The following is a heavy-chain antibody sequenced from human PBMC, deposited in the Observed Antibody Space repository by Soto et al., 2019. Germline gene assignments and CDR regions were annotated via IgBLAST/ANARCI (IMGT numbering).Heavy chain of an antibody. V-gene: IGHV1-18*01. CDR3: ARTGSENDFWSGYSGWFDP. Sequence: QVELVQYEAEVKKPGASVRVSCKASGYTFTSYGISWVRQAPGQGLEWMGWISAYNGNTNYAQKLQGRVTMTTDTSTSTAYMELRSLRSDDTDVYYCARTGSENDFWSGYSGWFDPWGQGTLVTVSS. CDR2: ISAYNGNT. CDR1: GYTFTSYG. D-gene: IGHD3-3*01. J-gene: IGHJ5*02.